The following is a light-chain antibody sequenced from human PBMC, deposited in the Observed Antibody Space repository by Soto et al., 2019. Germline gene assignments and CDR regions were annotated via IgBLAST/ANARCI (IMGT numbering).Light chain of an antibody. J-gene: IGLJ1*01. CDR1: SGDVGGYYY. V-gene: IGLV2-14*01. Sequence: QSVLTQPASVSGSPEQSITISCTGTSGDVGGYYYVSWYQQLPGKAPKLMISEVSNRPSGVSNRFSGSKSGNTASLTISGLQAEDEADYYCSSYTAGGTIFGTGTKVTVL. CDR3: SSYTAGGTI. CDR2: EVS.